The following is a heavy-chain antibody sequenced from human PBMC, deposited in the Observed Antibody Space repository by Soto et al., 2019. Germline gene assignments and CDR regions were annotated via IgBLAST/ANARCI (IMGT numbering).Heavy chain of an antibody. J-gene: IGHJ4*02. Sequence: SETLSLTCTVSGGSISSSSYYWGWIRQPPGKGLEWIGSIYYSGSTYYNPSLKSRVTISVDTSKNQFSLKLSSVTAADTAVYYCARRSPYDFWSGYYGYFDYWGQGTLVTVSS. CDR2: IYYSGST. CDR3: ARRSPYDFWSGYYGYFDY. D-gene: IGHD3-3*01. CDR1: GGSISSSSYY. V-gene: IGHV4-39*01.